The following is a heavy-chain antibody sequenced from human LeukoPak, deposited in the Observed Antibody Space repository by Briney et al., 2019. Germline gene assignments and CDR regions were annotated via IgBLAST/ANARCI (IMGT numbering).Heavy chain of an antibody. J-gene: IGHJ4*02. D-gene: IGHD2-8*01. CDR1: GDSISRGRYY. CDR3: ARSFNEKYYFES. Sequence: PSETLSLTCTVSGDSISRGRYYWSWVRQPAGKELEWIGRIYASGKTDSNPYTPSLKSRVAMSLDTSKNQVSLYLTSVTAADTAMYFCARSFNEKYYFESWGQGTLVTVSS. CDR2: IYASGKT. V-gene: IGHV4-61*02.